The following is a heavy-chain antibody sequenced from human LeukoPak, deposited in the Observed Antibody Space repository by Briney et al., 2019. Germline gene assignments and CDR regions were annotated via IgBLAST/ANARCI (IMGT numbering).Heavy chain of an antibody. CDR3: ATKQWLAPPPDS. Sequence: GGSLRLSCAASGFTFRKYWTRWVRQAPGKGQESVSRINTDGTVTTYADSVKGRFTVSRDNADNTMFLQMNSVRDEDTAVYYCATKQWLAPPPDSWGQGTPVTVSS. D-gene: IGHD6-19*01. V-gene: IGHV3-74*01. CDR2: INTDGTVT. J-gene: IGHJ4*02. CDR1: GFTFRKYW.